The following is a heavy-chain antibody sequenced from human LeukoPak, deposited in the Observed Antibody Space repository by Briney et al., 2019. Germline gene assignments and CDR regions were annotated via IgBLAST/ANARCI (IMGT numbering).Heavy chain of an antibody. V-gene: IGHV3-21*01. Sequence: WGSLRLSCEASGFTFTTYSMTWVRQAPGKGLEWVSIISSGSSAIFSADALKGRFTISRDDAKNLLYLDMNSLRAEDTAVYYCARAGGGSYPFDYWGQGTLVTVSS. CDR1: GFTFTTYS. J-gene: IGHJ4*02. D-gene: IGHD1-26*01. CDR2: ISSGSSAI. CDR3: ARAGGGSYPFDY.